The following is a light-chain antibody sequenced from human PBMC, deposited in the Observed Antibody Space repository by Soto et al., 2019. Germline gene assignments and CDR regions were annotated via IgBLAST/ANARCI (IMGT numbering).Light chain of an antibody. V-gene: IGKV3-15*01. CDR2: RAS. J-gene: IGKJ4*01. Sequence: ETVMTQSPATLSVSPGERATLSCRASQRVSTNLAWYQQKPDQSPRLLIYRASTRATDIPARFSGSGSGTEFTLTISSLQSEDFAVYYCHQYNNWPPSFGGGTKVEIK. CDR1: QRVSTN. CDR3: HQYNNWPPS.